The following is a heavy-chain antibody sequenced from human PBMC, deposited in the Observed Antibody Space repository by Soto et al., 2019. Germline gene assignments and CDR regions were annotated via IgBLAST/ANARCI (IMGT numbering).Heavy chain of an antibody. CDR2: INNRVTS. Sequence: SETLSLTCSVSGGSVSXGSSYCSWIRQPPGKGLEWIGYINNRVTSNYNPSLKSRVTISVTTSRNQFSLKLRSVTAADTAVYYCRRVWYYDSSGSRLRLDNCGQGTPVTVAS. J-gene: IGHJ4*02. V-gene: IGHV4-61*01. D-gene: IGHD3-22*01. CDR3: RRVWYYDSSGSRLRLDN. CDR1: GGSVSXGSSY.